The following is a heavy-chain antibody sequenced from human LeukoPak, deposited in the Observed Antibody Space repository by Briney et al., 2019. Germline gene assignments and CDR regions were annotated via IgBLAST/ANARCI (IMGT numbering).Heavy chain of an antibody. J-gene: IGHJ1*01. CDR1: GFTFSSYS. CDR2: ISSSSSYI. V-gene: IGHV3-21*01. CDR3: AREGITMVRGVLQH. Sequence: PGGSLRLSCAASGFTFSSYSMTWVRQAPGKGLEWVSSISSSSSYIYYADSVKGRFTISRDNAKNSLYLQMNSLRAEDTAVYYCAREGITMVRGVLQHWGQGTLVTVSS. D-gene: IGHD3-10*01.